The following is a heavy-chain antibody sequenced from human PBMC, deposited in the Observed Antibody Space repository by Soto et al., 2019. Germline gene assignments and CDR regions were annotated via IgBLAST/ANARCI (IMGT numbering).Heavy chain of an antibody. Sequence: PGGSLRLSCAASGFTFSSYSMNWVRQAPGKGLEWVSYISSSSSTIYYADSVKGRFTISRDNAKNSLYLQMNSLRAEDTAVYYCAGIAAAGRGDPWGQGTLVTVSS. D-gene: IGHD6-13*01. CDR2: ISSSSSTI. CDR3: AGIAAAGRGDP. J-gene: IGHJ5*02. V-gene: IGHV3-48*01. CDR1: GFTFSSYS.